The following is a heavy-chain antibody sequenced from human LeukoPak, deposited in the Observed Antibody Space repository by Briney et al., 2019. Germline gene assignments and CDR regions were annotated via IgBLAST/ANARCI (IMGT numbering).Heavy chain of an antibody. Sequence: ASVKVSSTASVGTFTIYAISWVRQAPGPGIEWMGWISPNSGGTNYAQKFQGRVTMTRVTSISTAYMEPSRLRTDGPAVYYSARAMVRGVISLLTPNWFDPWGQGTLVTVSS. CDR2: ISPNSGGT. CDR1: VGTFTIYA. J-gene: IGHJ5*02. CDR3: ARAMVRGVISLLTPNWFDP. V-gene: IGHV1-2*02. D-gene: IGHD3-10*01.